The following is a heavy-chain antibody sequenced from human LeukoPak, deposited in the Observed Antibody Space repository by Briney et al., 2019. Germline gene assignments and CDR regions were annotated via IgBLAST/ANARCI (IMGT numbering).Heavy chain of an antibody. D-gene: IGHD3-22*01. V-gene: IGHV3-23*01. CDR2: ISNSGGGT. CDR1: GFTFSTYA. J-gene: IGHJ4*02. Sequence: GGSLRLSCAASGFTFSTYAMSWVRQAPGKGPEWVSAISNSGGGTYYADFVKGRFTISRDNSKNTLYLQMNSLRAEDTAVYYCAKTVNYYDSSGYYYPYYFDYWGQGTLVTVSS. CDR3: AKTVNYYDSSGYYYPYYFDY.